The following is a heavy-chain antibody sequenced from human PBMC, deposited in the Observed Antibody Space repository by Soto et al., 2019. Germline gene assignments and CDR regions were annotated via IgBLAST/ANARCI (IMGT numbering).Heavy chain of an antibody. CDR2: ISTYNGYT. CDR1: GYTFTYYG. Sequence: QVQLVQSGGEVKKPGTSVKVSCKASGYTFTYYGITWVRQAPGQGLEWMGWISTYNGYTTYAQKFQDRVTVTTDTSRTTASMELRSLRSDDTAEYYCARVYYGSGTSSMPHFDYWGQGTLVTVSS. D-gene: IGHD3-10*01. CDR3: ARVYYGSGTSSMPHFDY. V-gene: IGHV1-18*01. J-gene: IGHJ4*02.